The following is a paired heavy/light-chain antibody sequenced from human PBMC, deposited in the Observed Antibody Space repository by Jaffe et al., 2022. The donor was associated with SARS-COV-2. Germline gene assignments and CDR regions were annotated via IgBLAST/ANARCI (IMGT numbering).Light chain of an antibody. Sequence: EIVLTQSPATLSLSPGERATLSCRASQSVSSYLAWYQQKPGQAPRLLIYDASNRATGIPARFSGSGSGTDFTLTISSLEPEDFAVYYCQQRSNWPQGTFGQGTKLEIK. CDR2: DAS. V-gene: IGKV3-11*01. CDR1: QSVSSY. J-gene: IGKJ2*02. CDR3: QQRSNWPQGT.
Heavy chain of an antibody. J-gene: IGHJ6*02. D-gene: IGHD6-6*01. CDR2: ISGSGGST. CDR3: AKDNIAARRGSYYYYGMDV. V-gene: IGHV3-23*01. CDR1: GFTFSSYA. Sequence: EVQLLESGGGLVQPGGSLRLSCAASGFTFSSYAMSWVRQAPGKGLEWVSAISGSGGSTYYADSVKGRFTISRDNSKNTLYLQMNSLRAEDTAVYYCAKDNIAARRGSYYYYGMDVWGQGTTVTVSS.